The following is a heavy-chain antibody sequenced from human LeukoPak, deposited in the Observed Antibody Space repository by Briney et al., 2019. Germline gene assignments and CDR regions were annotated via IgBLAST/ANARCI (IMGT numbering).Heavy chain of an antibody. D-gene: IGHD3-22*01. J-gene: IGHJ4*02. CDR3: ARDSAITMIVVATPLLDY. Sequence: GGSLRLSCAASGFTFSDYWMHWVRQAPGKGLVWVSRINSDGSSTSYADSVKGRFTISRDNAKNTLYLQMNSLRAEDTAVYYCARDSAITMIVVATPLLDYWGQGTLVTVSS. V-gene: IGHV3-74*01. CDR1: GFTFSDYW. CDR2: INSDGSST.